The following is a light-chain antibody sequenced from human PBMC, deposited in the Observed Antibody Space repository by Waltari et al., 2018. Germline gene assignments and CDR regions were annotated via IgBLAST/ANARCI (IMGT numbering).Light chain of an antibody. J-gene: IGKJ1*01. CDR3: HQYDDWPRGA. CDR1: QRINTN. V-gene: IGKV3-15*01. CDR2: GAS. Sequence: EIVMTQSPATLPVSPGDRATLFCRASQRINTNLAWYQRKPGQAPRLLIFGASTRAAGIPARFSGSGSGTEFTLTISSLQSEDFGVYYCHQYDDWPRGAFGRGTKVEMK.